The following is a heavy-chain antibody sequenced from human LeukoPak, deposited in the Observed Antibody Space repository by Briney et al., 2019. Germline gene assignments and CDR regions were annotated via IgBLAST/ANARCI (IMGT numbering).Heavy chain of an antibody. D-gene: IGHD3-10*01. CDR3: ARDEALVRGVIITSLGGMDV. Sequence: GGPLRLSCAASGFTFSSYAMHWVRQAPGKGLEWVAVISYDGSNKYYADSVKGRFTISRDNSKNTLYLQMNSLRAEDTAVYYCARDEALVRGVIITSLGGMDVWGQGTTVTVSS. V-gene: IGHV3-30-3*01. J-gene: IGHJ6*02. CDR1: GFTFSSYA. CDR2: ISYDGSNK.